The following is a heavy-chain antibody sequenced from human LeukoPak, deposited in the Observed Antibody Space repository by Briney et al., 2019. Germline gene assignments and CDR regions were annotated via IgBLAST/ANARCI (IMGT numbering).Heavy chain of an antibody. D-gene: IGHD3-9*01. V-gene: IGHV3-48*01. J-gene: IGHJ4*02. CDR1: GFTVSSNY. CDR3: ARDMRRYYDILTGYSTPFDY. Sequence: GGSLRLSCAASGFTVSSNYMNWVRQAPGKGLEWVSYISSSSSPIYYADSVKGRFTISRDNAKNSLYLQMNSLRAEDTAVYYCARDMRRYYDILTGYSTPFDYWGQGTLVTVSS. CDR2: ISSSSSPI.